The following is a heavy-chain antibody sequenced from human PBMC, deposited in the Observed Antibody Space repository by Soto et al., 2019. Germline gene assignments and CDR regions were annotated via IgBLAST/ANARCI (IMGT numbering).Heavy chain of an antibody. Sequence: QLQLQESGPGLVKPSETLSLTCTVSGGSVSSGSYYWSWIRQPPGKGLEWIRYVYYTGSTNYNPSLERRVTISIDTSKNQFSLRLSSVTAADTALYYCARERRDWNYVFDYWGQGTLVTASS. V-gene: IGHV4-61*01. CDR2: VYYTGST. J-gene: IGHJ4*02. D-gene: IGHD1-7*01. CDR3: ARERRDWNYVFDY. CDR1: GGSVSSGSYY.